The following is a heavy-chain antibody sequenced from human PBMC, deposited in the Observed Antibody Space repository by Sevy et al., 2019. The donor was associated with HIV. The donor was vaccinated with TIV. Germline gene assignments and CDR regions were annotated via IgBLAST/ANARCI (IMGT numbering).Heavy chain of an antibody. CDR3: ARFQMVYANGDY. V-gene: IGHV1-8*01. Sequence: GASVKVSCKASGYTFTSYDINWVRQATGQGLEWMGWMNPNSGNTGYAQKFQGRVTMTRNTSISTAYMELSSLRSEDTAVYYCARFQMVYANGDYWGQGTLVTVSS. J-gene: IGHJ4*02. CDR2: MNPNSGNT. CDR1: GYTFTSYD. D-gene: IGHD2-8*01.